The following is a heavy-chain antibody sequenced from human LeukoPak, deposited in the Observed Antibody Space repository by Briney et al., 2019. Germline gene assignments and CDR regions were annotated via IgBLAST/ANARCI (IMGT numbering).Heavy chain of an antibody. CDR1: GGSFSGYY. J-gene: IGHJ5*02. CDR2: IYYSGST. CDR3: ARAGYSSGWWNWFDP. V-gene: IGHV4-59*01. D-gene: IGHD6-19*01. Sequence: SETLSLTCAVYGGSFSGYYWSWIRQPPGKGLEWIGYIYYSGSTNYNPSLKSRVTISVDTSKNQFSLKLSSVTAADTAVYYCARAGYSSGWWNWFDPWGQGTLVTVSS.